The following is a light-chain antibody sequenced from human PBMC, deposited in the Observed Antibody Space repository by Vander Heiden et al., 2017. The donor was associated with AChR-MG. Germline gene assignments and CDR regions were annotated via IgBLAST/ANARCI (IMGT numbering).Light chain of an antibody. Sequence: SALPHPASLSRSPGQWITISCTGTSGDVGGYNYVSWYQQHPGKAPKLMIYDVSNRPSGVANRFSGSKAGTTASLTISGLQAEDEADYYCSSYTSSSTWVFGGGTKLTVL. J-gene: IGLJ3*02. V-gene: IGLV2-14*03. CDR2: DVS. CDR1: SGDVGGYNY. CDR3: SSYTSSSTWV.